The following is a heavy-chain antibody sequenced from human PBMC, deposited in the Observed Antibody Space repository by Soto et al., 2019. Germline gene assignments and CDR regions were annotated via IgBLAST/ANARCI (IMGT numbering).Heavy chain of an antibody. CDR2: IYRTGST. CDR1: GGSFTSNNW. J-gene: IGHJ4*02. CDR3: ASRDPGTSVDY. V-gene: IGHV4-4*02. Sequence: SETLSLTCAVSGGSFTSNNWWTWVRQPPGQGLEWIGEIYRTGSTNYNPSLKSRVTISLDKSENQFPLKVTSLTAADTAVYYCASRDPGTSVDYWGQGTLVTVSS. D-gene: IGHD1-7*01.